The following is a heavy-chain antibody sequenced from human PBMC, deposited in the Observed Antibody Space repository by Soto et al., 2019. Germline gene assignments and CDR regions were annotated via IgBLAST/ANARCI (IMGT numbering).Heavy chain of an antibody. CDR2: ISSSSSYI. CDR3: ARVAGRREYYFDY. J-gene: IGHJ4*02. CDR1: GFTFSSYS. V-gene: IGHV3-21*01. Sequence: EVQLVESGGGLVKPGGSLRLSCAASGFTFSSYSMNWVRQAPGKGLEWVSSISSSSSYIYYADSVKGRFTISRDNAKNSLYRQMNSLRAEDTAVYYCARVAGRREYYFDYWGQGTLVTVSS.